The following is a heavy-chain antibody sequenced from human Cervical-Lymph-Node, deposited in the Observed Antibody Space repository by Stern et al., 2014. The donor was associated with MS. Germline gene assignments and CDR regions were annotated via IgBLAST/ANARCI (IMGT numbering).Heavy chain of an antibody. V-gene: IGHV1-69*01. D-gene: IGHD6-13*01. J-gene: IGHJ6*02. CDR3: ASPAPNHSSSWYYYSGLDV. Sequence: QVQLVQSGADVRKPGSSVRVSCKASGDTLSNFAIFWVRQAPGQGLEWVGGVIPMFGTTNYAQKFQGRVTISADESSNTVYMELSGLRSEDTAVYYCASPAPNHSSSWYYYSGLDVWGQGTLVTVS. CDR1: GDTLSNFA. CDR2: VIPMFGTT.